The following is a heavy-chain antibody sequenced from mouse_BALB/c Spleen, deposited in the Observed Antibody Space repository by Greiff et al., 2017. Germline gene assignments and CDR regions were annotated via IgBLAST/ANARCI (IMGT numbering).Heavy chain of an antibody. CDR1: GFAFSSYD. D-gene: IGHD1-1*01. CDR2: ISSGGGST. CDR3: ARQTVVATGDY. V-gene: IGHV5-12-1*01. Sequence: EVKLMESGGGLVKPGGSLKLSCAASGFAFSSYDMSWVRQTPEKRLEWVAYISSGGGSTYYPDTVKGRFTISRDNAKNTLYLQMSSLKSEYTAMYYCARQTVVATGDYWGQGTTLTVSS. J-gene: IGHJ2*01.